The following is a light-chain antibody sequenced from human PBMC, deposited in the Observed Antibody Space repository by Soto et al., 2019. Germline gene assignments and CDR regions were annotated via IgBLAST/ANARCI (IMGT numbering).Light chain of an antibody. CDR1: QSLSSTY. Sequence: EIVLTQSPATLSLSPGERATLFCRASQSLSSTYLAWYQQRPGQAPRLLIFGASNRATGIPDRFRGSGSGTDFTLTISRLEPGDFAVYYCQRYGSSSLSFGGGTKVDIK. CDR3: QRYGSSSLS. V-gene: IGKV3-20*01. J-gene: IGKJ4*01. CDR2: GAS.